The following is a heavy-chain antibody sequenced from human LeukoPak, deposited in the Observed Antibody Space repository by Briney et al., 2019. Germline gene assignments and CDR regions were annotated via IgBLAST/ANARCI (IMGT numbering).Heavy chain of an antibody. V-gene: IGHV4-39*01. Sequence: TSETLSLTCTVSGGSISSSSYYWGWIRQPPGKGLEWIGSIYYSGSTYYNPCLKSRVTISVDTSKNQFSLKLSSVTAADTAVYYWARLPIRFLEWFPGTSGEDNWFDPWGQGTLVTVSS. CDR1: GGSISSSSYY. CDR2: IYYSGST. D-gene: IGHD3-3*01. J-gene: IGHJ5*02. CDR3: ARLPIRFLEWFPGTSGEDNWFDP.